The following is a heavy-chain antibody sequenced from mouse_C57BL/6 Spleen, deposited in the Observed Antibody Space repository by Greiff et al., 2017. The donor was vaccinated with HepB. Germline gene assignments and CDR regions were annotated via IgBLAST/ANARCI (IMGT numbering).Heavy chain of an antibody. CDR1: GYTFTSYW. Sequence: QVQLKQPGAELVKPGASVKVSCKASGYTFTSYWMHWVKQRPGQGLEWIGRIHPSDSDTNYNQKFKGKATLTVDKSSSTAYMQLSSLTSEDSAVYYCAIWDYGYDGYYFDYWGQGTTLTVSS. D-gene: IGHD2-2*01. CDR2: IHPSDSDT. J-gene: IGHJ2*01. CDR3: AIWDYGYDGYYFDY. V-gene: IGHV1-74*01.